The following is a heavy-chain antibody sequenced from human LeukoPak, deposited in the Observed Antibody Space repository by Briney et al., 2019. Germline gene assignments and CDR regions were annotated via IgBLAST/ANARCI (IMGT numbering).Heavy chain of an antibody. V-gene: IGHV3-48*03. Sequence: TGGSLRLSCAASGFTFSSYEMNWVRQAPGKGLEWVSYISSSGSTIYYADSVKGRFTNSRDNAKNSLYLQMNSLRAEDTAVYYCAREIAGTVTTFADYWGQGTLVTVSS. CDR1: GFTFSSYE. CDR3: AREIAGTVTTFADY. CDR2: ISSSGSTI. J-gene: IGHJ4*02. D-gene: IGHD4-17*01.